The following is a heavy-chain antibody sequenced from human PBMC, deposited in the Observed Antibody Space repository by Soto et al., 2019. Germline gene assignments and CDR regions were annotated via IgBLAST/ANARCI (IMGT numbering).Heavy chain of an antibody. CDR2: ISYDGSNK. Sequence: GGSLRLSCAASGFTFSSYAMHWVRQAPGKGLEWVAVISYDGSNKYYADSVMGRFTISRDNSKNTLYLQMNSLRAEDTAVYYCARVDTAMVFDYWGQGTLVTVSS. CDR1: GFTFSSYA. V-gene: IGHV3-30-3*01. CDR3: ARVDTAMVFDY. D-gene: IGHD5-18*01. J-gene: IGHJ4*02.